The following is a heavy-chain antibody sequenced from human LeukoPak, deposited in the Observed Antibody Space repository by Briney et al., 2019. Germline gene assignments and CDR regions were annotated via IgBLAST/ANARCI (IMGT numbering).Heavy chain of an antibody. CDR2: IYHSGST. CDR1: GYSISSGYY. D-gene: IGHD6-19*01. V-gene: IGHV4-38-2*02. Sequence: PSETLSLTCTVSGYSISSGYYWGWIRQPPGKGLEWIGEIYHSGSTNYNPSLKSRVTISVDKSKNQFSLKLSSVTAADTAVYYCARAAQYGIAVAGDERYYFDYWGQGTLVTVSS. J-gene: IGHJ4*02. CDR3: ARAAQYGIAVAGDERYYFDY.